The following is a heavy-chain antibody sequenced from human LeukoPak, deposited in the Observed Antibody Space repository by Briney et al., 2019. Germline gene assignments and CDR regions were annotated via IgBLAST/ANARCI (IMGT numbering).Heavy chain of an antibody. V-gene: IGHV3-48*03. D-gene: IGHD5-24*01. CDR2: ISSSGSTI. CDR1: GFTFSRYE. Sequence: GGSLRLSCAASGFTFSRYEMNWVRPAPGKGLEWVSYISSSGSTIYYADSVKGRFTISRDNAKNSLYLQMNSLRAEDTAVYYCARRDGYNYVAFDIWGQGTMVTVSS. CDR3: ARRDGYNYVAFDI. J-gene: IGHJ3*02.